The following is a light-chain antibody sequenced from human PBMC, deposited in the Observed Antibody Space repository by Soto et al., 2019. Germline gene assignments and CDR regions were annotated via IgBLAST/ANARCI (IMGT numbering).Light chain of an antibody. J-gene: IGKJ5*01. V-gene: IGKV3-11*01. CDR2: DAS. Sequence: EFVLTQSPATLSLSPGERATLSCRASQSVSSYLAWYQQKPGQAPRLLIYDASNRATGIPARFSGSGSGTDFTLTISSLEPEDFAVYYCQQRSNWPIFGQGTRLEIK. CDR1: QSVSSY. CDR3: QQRSNWPI.